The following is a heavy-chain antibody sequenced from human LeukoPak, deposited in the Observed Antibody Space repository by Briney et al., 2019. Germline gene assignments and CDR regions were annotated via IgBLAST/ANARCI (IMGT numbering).Heavy chain of an antibody. CDR1: GFTFSSYS. V-gene: IGHV3-21*01. CDR2: ISSSSSYI. D-gene: IGHD4-17*01. CDR3: ARDSAYGEYIDY. J-gene: IGHJ4*02. Sequence: PGGSLRLSCAASGFTFSSYSMNWVRQAPGKGLEWVSSISSSSSYIYYADSVKGRFTISRDNAKNSLYLQMNSLRAEDTAVYYCARDSAYGEYIDYWGQGTLVTVSS.